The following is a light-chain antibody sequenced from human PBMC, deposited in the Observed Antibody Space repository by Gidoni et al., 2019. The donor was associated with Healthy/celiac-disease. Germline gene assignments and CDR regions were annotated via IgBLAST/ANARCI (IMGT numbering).Light chain of an antibody. Sequence: IQMTPSPSSLSASVGDRVTITCQASQDISNYLNWYQQKPGKAPKLLIYDAAKLETGGPSRFSGSGSGTDFTFTISSLQPEDIATYYCQQYDNLPPYTFXQXTKLEIK. CDR2: DAA. CDR1: QDISNY. J-gene: IGKJ2*01. CDR3: QQYDNLPPYT. V-gene: IGKV1-33*01.